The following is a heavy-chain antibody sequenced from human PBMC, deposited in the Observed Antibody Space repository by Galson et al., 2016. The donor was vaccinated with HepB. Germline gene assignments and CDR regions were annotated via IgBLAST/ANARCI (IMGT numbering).Heavy chain of an antibody. V-gene: IGHV4-59*01. Sequence: SETLSLTCTVSGGSISTYSWSWIRQPPGKGLEWIGYIYYSGSTNNNPSLKSRVTISVDTSKNQFSLKLSSVTAADTAVYYCARAVVTTTYSYYFDYWGQGTLVTVSS. D-gene: IGHD2-21*02. CDR2: IYYSGST. J-gene: IGHJ4*02. CDR1: GGSISTYS. CDR3: ARAVVTTTYSYYFDY.